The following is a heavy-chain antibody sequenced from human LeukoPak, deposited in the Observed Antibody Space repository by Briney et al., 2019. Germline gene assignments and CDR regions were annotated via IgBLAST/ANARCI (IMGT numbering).Heavy chain of an antibody. CDR2: INHSGST. CDR1: GGSFSGYY. D-gene: IGHD1-1*01. J-gene: IGHJ4*02. CDR3: ARPLVQLERRGGFDY. Sequence: KPSETLSLTCAVYGGSFSGYYWSWIRQPPGKGLEWIGEINHSGSTNYNPSLKSRVTISVDTSKNQFSLKLSSVTAADTAVYYCARPLVQLERRGGFDYWGQGTLVTVSS. V-gene: IGHV4-34*01.